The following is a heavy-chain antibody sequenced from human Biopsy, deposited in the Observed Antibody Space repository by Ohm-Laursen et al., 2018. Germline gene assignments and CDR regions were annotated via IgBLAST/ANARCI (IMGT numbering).Heavy chain of an antibody. Sequence: SETLSLTCTVSGGSFTGHYWTWIRQPPGQGLEWIGHISHTGYTSYKSSLKSRVTISLYTSRKHFSLRLTSLAAADTAVYYCARGSNEYGGLYFPHWGQGTLVTVSS. J-gene: IGHJ1*01. D-gene: IGHD4-23*01. CDR2: ISHTGYT. CDR3: ARGSNEYGGLYFPH. V-gene: IGHV4-59*11. CDR1: GGSFTGHY.